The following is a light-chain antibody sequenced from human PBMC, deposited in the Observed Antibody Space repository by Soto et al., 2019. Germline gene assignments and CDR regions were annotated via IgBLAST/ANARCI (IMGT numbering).Light chain of an antibody. V-gene: IGLV2-14*01. J-gene: IGLJ1*01. CDR1: SSDVGGYNY. CDR3: SSSTSSSTLYV. Sequence: QSALTQPASVSGSPGQSITISCTGTSSDVGGYNYVSWYQQHPGKAPKLMIYDVSNRPSGVSNRFSGSKSGNTASLTISGLQDEDEDAYYCSSSTSSSTLYVFGTGTKLTVL. CDR2: DVS.